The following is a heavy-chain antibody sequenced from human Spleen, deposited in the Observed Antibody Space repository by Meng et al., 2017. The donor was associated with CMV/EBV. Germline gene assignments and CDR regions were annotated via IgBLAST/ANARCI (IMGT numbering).Heavy chain of an antibody. J-gene: IGHJ5*02. CDR1: GYTFTGYY. D-gene: IGHD2-21*02. CDR3: ARGGWGRTYGPVDT. V-gene: IGHV1-2*02. Sequence: ASVKVSCKASGYTFTGYYMHWVRQAPGQGLEWMGWINPNSGGTNYAQNFQGRLTMTRDTSISAAYMELNRLTSDDTAVYYCARGGWGRTYGPVDTWGQGTLVTVSS. CDR2: INPNSGGT.